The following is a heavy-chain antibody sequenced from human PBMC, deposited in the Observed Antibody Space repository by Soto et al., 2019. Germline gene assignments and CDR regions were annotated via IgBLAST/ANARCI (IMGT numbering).Heavy chain of an antibody. J-gene: IGHJ4*02. CDR3: ARDGDDYGDYYFDY. D-gene: IGHD4-17*01. CDR1: GGTFSSYT. CDR2: IIPILGIA. V-gene: IGHV1-69*08. Sequence: QVQLVQSGAEVKKPGSSVKVSCKASGGTFSSYTISWVRQAPGQGLEWMGRIIPILGIANYAQKFQGRVTITADKSTSTAYMELSSLRSEDTAVYYCARDGDDYGDYYFDYWGQGTLVTVSS.